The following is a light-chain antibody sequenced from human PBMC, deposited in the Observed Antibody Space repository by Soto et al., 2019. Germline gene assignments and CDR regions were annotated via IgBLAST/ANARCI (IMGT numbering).Light chain of an antibody. J-gene: IGLJ3*02. V-gene: IGLV8-61*01. Sequence: QTVVTQEPSFSVSPGRTVTLTCGLSSGSVSTSYYPSWYQQTPGQAPRTLIYSTNTRSSGVPDRFSGSILGNKAALTITGXXXXXXXDYXCVLYXGSXXWVXG. CDR3: VLYXGSXXWV. CDR2: STN. CDR1: SGSVSTSYY.